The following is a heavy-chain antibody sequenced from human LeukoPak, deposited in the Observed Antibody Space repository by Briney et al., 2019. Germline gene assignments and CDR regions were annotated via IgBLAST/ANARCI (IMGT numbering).Heavy chain of an antibody. V-gene: IGHV4-61*02. CDR2: IYTSGST. J-gene: IGHJ5*02. D-gene: IGHD3-22*01. CDR1: GGSISSGSYY. Sequence: SETLSLTCTVSGGSISSGSYYWSWIRQPAGKGLEWIGRIYTSGSTNYNPSLKSRVTISVDTSKNQFSLKLSSVTAADTAVYYCARRPAYRNYYDSSGYYRPAYNWFDPWGQGTLVTVSS. CDR3: ARRPAYRNYYDSSGYYRPAYNWFDP.